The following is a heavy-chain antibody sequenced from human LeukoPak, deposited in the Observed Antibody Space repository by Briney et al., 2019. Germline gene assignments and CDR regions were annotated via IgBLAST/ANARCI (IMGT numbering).Heavy chain of an antibody. D-gene: IGHD2-15*01. Sequence: SETLSLTCTVSGGSISSYYWSWLRQPPGKGLEWIGYIYYSGSTNYNPSLKSRVTISVDTSKNQFSLKLSSVTAADTAVYYCARDRRSLDYCSGGSCYYDAFDIWGQGTMVTVSS. CDR3: ARDRRSLDYCSGGSCYYDAFDI. CDR2: IYYSGST. V-gene: IGHV4-59*01. J-gene: IGHJ3*02. CDR1: GGSISSYY.